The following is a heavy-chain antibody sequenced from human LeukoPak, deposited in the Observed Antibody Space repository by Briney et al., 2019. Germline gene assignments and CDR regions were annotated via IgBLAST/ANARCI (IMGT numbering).Heavy chain of an antibody. Sequence: GGSLRLSCAASGFTFSIYAMSWVRQAPGKGLEWVSAISGSGGTAYYADSVKGRFTISRDNSKNTLYLQMNSLRAEGTAVYYCAKKGYYDGSGYYMYYFDHWGQGTLVTVSS. CDR3: AKKGYYDGSGYYMYYFDH. CDR1: GFTFSIYA. J-gene: IGHJ4*02. D-gene: IGHD3-22*01. CDR2: ISGSGGTA. V-gene: IGHV3-23*01.